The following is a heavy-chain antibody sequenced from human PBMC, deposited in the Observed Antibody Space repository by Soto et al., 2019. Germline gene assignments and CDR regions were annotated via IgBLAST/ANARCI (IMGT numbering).Heavy chain of an antibody. J-gene: IGHJ4*02. Sequence: ASVKVSCKASGGTFSNYAISWVRQAPGQGLEWMGGIIPIFGTANYAQKFQGRVTITADESTSTSYLELSRLRSEETAVYYCAMSKVDDERLQFDYWGQGTLVTVSS. D-gene: IGHD4-4*01. V-gene: IGHV1-69*13. CDR3: AMSKVDDERLQFDY. CDR2: IIPIFGTA. CDR1: GGTFSNYA.